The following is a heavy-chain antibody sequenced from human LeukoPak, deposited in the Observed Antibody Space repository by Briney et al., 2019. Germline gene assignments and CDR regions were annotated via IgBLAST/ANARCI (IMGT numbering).Heavy chain of an antibody. V-gene: IGHV4-39*01. CDR3: ARHRIPAALASAFDY. J-gene: IGHJ4*02. Sequence: SETLSLTCTVSGGSISSSSYYWDWIRQPPGKGLEWIRAIYYSGNTNYNPSLKSRVTISVDTSKNQFPLKLSSVTAADTAVYYCARHRIPAALASAFDYWGQGTLVTVSS. D-gene: IGHD2-2*01. CDR1: GGSISSSSYY. CDR2: IYYSGNT.